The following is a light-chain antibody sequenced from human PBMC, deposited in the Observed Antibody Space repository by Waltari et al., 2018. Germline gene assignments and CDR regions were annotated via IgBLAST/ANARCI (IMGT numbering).Light chain of an antibody. CDR1: RSDVGGYNY. CDR3: SSYTSSSPVV. J-gene: IGLJ2*01. Sequence: QSALTKPASVSESPGQSITISCTGTRSDVGGYNYVSWYQQHPGKPPKLMIYDVSNRPSRVSNRFSGSKSGNTASLTISGLQAEDEADYYCSSYTSSSPVVFGGGTKLTVL. V-gene: IGLV2-14*01. CDR2: DVS.